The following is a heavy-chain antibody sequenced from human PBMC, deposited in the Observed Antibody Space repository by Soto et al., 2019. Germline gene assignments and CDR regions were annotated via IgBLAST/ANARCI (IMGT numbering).Heavy chain of an antibody. V-gene: IGHV6-1*01. CDR3: ARLVGNSWLDH. Sequence: SQTLSLTCAISGDSVSSYSVVWNWIRQSPSGGLEWLGRTYYRSIWQTEYAVSVKSRMTINPDASKNQFSLQLNSVTPEDTAMYYCARLVGNSWLDHWGQGTLVTVSS. J-gene: IGHJ5*02. CDR1: GDSVSSYSVV. D-gene: IGHD6-6*01. CDR2: TYYRSIWQT.